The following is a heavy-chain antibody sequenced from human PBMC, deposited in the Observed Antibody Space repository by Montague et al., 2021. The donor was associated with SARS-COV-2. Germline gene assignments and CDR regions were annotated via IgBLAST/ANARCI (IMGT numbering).Heavy chain of an antibody. CDR2: IYSSGTT. Sequence: SETLSLTCTVSGASINHNTYYWGWIRQPPGKGLEWIGSIYSSGTTYYNASLKSRVTISIGTSKTHSSLQLSSVTAADTAVYYCFVSPTYYTAGVDPWGQGTLVTVSS. CDR3: FVSPTYYTAGVDP. CDR1: GASINHNTYY. D-gene: IGHD3-3*01. V-gene: IGHV4-39*02. J-gene: IGHJ5*02.